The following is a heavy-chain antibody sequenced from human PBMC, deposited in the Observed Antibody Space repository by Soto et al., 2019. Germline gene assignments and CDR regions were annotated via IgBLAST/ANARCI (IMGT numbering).Heavy chain of an antibody. CDR1: GFTFSGHW. CDR3: ARGAAFWGGDPALFDH. CDR2: IKQDGSER. D-gene: IGHD2-21*02. V-gene: IGHV3-7*01. Sequence: EVQLVESGGGLVQPGGSLRLSCAASGFTFSGHWMTWVRQVPGKGLEWAANIKQDGSERYYVDSVKGRFTISRDNAKNSLYLQMDSLRAEDTAMYYCARGAAFWGGDPALFDHWGQGTLVTVSS. J-gene: IGHJ4*02.